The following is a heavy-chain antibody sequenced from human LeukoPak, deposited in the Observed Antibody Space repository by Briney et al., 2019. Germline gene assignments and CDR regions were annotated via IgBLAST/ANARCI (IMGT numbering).Heavy chain of an antibody. CDR1: GYTLTELS. V-gene: IGHV1-24*01. D-gene: IGHD6-19*01. Sequence: GASVKVSCKVSGYTLTELSMHWVRQAPGKGLEWMGGFDPEDGETIYAQKFQGRVTMTEDTSTDTAYMELSSLRSEDTAVYYCATVPAVAGLYYFDYWGQGTLVTVSS. CDR2: FDPEDGET. J-gene: IGHJ4*02. CDR3: ATVPAVAGLYYFDY.